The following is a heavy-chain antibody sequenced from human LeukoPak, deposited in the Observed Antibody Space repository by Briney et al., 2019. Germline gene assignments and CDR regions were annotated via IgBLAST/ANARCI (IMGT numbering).Heavy chain of an antibody. Sequence: PSETLSLTCAVSGYSISSGYYWSWIRQPPGKGLEWIGEINHSGSTNYNPSLKSRVTISVDTSKNQFSLKLSSVTAADTAVYYCARGARYYDILTGLDYWGQGTLVTVSS. D-gene: IGHD3-9*01. J-gene: IGHJ4*02. CDR2: INHSGST. CDR1: GYSISSGYY. V-gene: IGHV4-34*01. CDR3: ARGARYYDILTGLDY.